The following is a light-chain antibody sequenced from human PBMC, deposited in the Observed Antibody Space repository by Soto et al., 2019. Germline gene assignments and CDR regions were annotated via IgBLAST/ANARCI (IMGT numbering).Light chain of an antibody. CDR1: QSVNNNY. Sequence: EIVLTQSPGTLSLSPGERATLSCRASQSVNNNYVAWYQQKPGQAPRLLIFRASNKATGIPDRFRGRGAGTEFILTISGLEPEDSGIYHWHQQGGSPETVGQGTKVDNK. CDR2: RAS. J-gene: IGKJ1*01. V-gene: IGKV3-20*01. CDR3: HQQGGSPET.